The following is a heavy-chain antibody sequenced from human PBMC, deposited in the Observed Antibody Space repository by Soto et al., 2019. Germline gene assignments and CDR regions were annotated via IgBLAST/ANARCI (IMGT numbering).Heavy chain of an antibody. CDR2: IYHSGST. CDR1: DGSISSSNW. Sequence: SETLSLTCAVSDGSISSSNWWSWVRQPPGKGLEWIGEIYHSGSTNYNPSLKSRVTISVDKSKNQFSLKLSSVTAADTAVYYCARGIFGVVYAFDIWGQGTMVTVSS. J-gene: IGHJ3*02. D-gene: IGHD3-3*01. V-gene: IGHV4-4*02. CDR3: ARGIFGVVYAFDI.